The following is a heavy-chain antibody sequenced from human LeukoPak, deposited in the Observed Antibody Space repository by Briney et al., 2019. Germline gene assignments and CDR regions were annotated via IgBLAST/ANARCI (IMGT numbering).Heavy chain of an antibody. D-gene: IGHD6-6*01. Sequence: GGSLRLSCAASGFTFDDYAMHWVRHAPGKGLEWVSGISWNSGTIVYADSVKGRFTISRDNDKNFLFLQMNSLRAEDMALYYCAKGGYSSSSKFDYWGQGTLVTVSS. CDR1: GFTFDDYA. CDR3: AKGGYSSSSKFDY. J-gene: IGHJ4*02. CDR2: ISWNSGTI. V-gene: IGHV3-9*03.